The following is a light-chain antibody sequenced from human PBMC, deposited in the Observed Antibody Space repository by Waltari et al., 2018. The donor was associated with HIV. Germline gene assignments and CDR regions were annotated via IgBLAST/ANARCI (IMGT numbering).Light chain of an antibody. V-gene: IGKV1-5*03. J-gene: IGKJ1*01. Sequence: DIQMNQSPSTLSASVGDSVTITCRASENINRWLAWYQQKPGKAPNLLIYQASSLDSGVPSRFSGSGSGTEFTLTINSLQPDDFGTYFCQEYDRFTGTFGQGTKVEIK. CDR1: ENINRW. CDR3: QEYDRFTGT. CDR2: QAS.